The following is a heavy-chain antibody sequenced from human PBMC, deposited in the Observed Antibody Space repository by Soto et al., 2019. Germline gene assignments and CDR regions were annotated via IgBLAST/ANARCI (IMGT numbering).Heavy chain of an antibody. V-gene: IGHV3-23*01. Sequence: GSLRLSCAASGFAFSTYAMTWVRQAPGKGLEWVSVISGSGGSSYYAASVKGRFTISRDNSKNTLYLQMNGLRAEDTALYYCAKVTKRAAAGRYEYYKYGMDVWGQGTRVTVSS. D-gene: IGHD6-13*01. J-gene: IGHJ6*02. CDR3: AKVTKRAAAGRYEYYKYGMDV. CDR1: GFAFSTYA. CDR2: ISGSGGSS.